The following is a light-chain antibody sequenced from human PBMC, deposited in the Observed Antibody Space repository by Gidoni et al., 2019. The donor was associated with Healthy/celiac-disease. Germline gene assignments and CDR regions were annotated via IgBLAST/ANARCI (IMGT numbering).Light chain of an antibody. CDR1: QSISSY. CDR2: AAS. J-gene: IGKJ3*01. Sequence: DIQMTQSPSSLSASVGDRVTITCRASQSISSYLNWYQQKPGKAPKLLIYAASSLQSGVPSRFSGSGSGTDFTLTISSLQPEDFATYYCQQSYSTLQGFTFXPXTKVDIK. CDR3: QQSYSTLQGFT. V-gene: IGKV1-39*01.